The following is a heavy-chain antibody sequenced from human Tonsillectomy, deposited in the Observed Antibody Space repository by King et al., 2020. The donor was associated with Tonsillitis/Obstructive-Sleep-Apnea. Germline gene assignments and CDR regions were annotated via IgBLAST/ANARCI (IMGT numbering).Heavy chain of an antibody. CDR1: PLTFSYHG. D-gene: IGHD1-26*01. Sequence: VQLVESGGGVVQPGRSLRLSCAASPLTFSYHGMHWVRQAPGKGLEGVAVMWYDGSKNYADSVKGRFTISRDNSKNTLYLQMNSLRAEDTAVYYCARQPDDRDSGFDYWGQGTLVTVSS. CDR3: ARQPDDRDSGFDY. V-gene: IGHV3-33*01. J-gene: IGHJ4*02. CDR2: MWYDGSK.